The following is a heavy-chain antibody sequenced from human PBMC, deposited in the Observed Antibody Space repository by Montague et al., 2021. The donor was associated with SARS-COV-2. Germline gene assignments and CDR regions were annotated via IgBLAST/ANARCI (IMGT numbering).Heavy chain of an antibody. D-gene: IGHD3-9*01. CDR2: ISWNSGSI. J-gene: IGHJ3*02. Sequence: SLRLSCTASGFTFDDYAMHWVRQAPGKSLEWVSGISWNSGSIGYADSVKGRFTISRDNAKNSLYLQMNSLRAEDTALYYCAKFPQRNYDILIDDAFDIWGQGTMVTVSS. CDR3: AKFPQRNYDILIDDAFDI. V-gene: IGHV3-9*01. CDR1: GFTFDDYA.